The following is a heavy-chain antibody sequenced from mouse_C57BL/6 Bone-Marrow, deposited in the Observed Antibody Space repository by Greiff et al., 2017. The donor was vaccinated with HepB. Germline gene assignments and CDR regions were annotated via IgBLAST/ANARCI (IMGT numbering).Heavy chain of an antibody. CDR1: GFTFSNYW. CDR3: TSIYYYGSSPHYYAMDY. J-gene: IGHJ4*01. Sequence: DVKLVESGGGLVQPGGSMKLSCVASGFTFSNYWMNWVRQSPEKGLEWVAQIRLKSDNNATHYAESVKGRFTISRDDSKSSVYLQMNNLRAEDTGIYYCTSIYYYGSSPHYYAMDYWGQGTSVTVSS. CDR2: IRLKSDNNAT. V-gene: IGHV6-3*01. D-gene: IGHD1-1*01.